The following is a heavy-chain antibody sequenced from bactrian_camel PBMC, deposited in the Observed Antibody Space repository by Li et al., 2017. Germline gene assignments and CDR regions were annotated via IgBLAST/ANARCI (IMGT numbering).Heavy chain of an antibody. Sequence: HVQLVESGGGSVQAGGSLRLSCAASGIESSSTCMGWIRQAPGKEREGVAAIDKAGRISYVDSVKGRFTISRDNARNTLYLQMNDLKPEDTAMYYCSASNTRSTWCDDTAYWGRGTQVTVS. D-gene: IGHD6*01. CDR3: SASNTRSTWCDDTAY. J-gene: IGHJ4*01. CDR1: GIESSSTC. V-gene: IGHV3S53*01. CDR2: IDKAGRI.